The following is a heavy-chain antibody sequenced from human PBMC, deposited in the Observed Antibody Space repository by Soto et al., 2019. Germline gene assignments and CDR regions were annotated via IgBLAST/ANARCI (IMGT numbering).Heavy chain of an antibody. CDR2: INHSGST. CDR1: GGSFSGYY. Sequence: SETLSLTCAVYGGSFSGYYWSWIRQPPGKGLEWIGEINHSGSTNYNPSLKSRVTISVDTSKNQFSLKRSSVTAADTAVYYCARGRGAYSSHKRKTGYYMDVWGKGTTVTVSS. V-gene: IGHV4-34*01. J-gene: IGHJ6*03. CDR3: ARGRGAYSSHKRKTGYYMDV. D-gene: IGHD6-13*01.